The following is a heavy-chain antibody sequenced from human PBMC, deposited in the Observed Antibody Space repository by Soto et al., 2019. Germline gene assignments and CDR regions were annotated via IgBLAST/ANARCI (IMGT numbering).Heavy chain of an antibody. D-gene: IGHD2-21*01. CDR3: ARVLFQPGPPLHPYGMDV. CDR1: GYTFTSYY. V-gene: IGHV1-46*01. Sequence: QVQLVQSGAEVKKPGASVKVSCKASGYTFTSYYMHWVRQAPGQGLDWMGIINPSGGSTSYAQKFQGRVTMTRDTSTSTGYMELSSLRSEDTAVYYCARVLFQPGPPLHPYGMDVLGQGTTVTVSS. J-gene: IGHJ6*02. CDR2: INPSGGST.